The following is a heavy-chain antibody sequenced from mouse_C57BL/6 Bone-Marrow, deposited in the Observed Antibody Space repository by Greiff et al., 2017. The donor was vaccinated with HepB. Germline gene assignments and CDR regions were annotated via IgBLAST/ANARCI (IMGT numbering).Heavy chain of an antibody. CDR3: ASPNWVFDY. CDR2: IYPRSGNT. Sequence: VMLVESGAELARPGASVKLSCKASGYTFTSYGISWVKQRTGQGLEWIGEIYPRSGNTYYNEKFKGKATLTADKSSSTAYMELRSLTSEDSAVYFCASPNWVFDYWGQGTTLTVSS. D-gene: IGHD4-1*01. J-gene: IGHJ2*01. CDR1: GYTFTSYG. V-gene: IGHV1-81*01.